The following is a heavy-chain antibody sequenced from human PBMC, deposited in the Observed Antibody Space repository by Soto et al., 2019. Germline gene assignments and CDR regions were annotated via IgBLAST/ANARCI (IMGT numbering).Heavy chain of an antibody. CDR2: ISSSGSYI. D-gene: IGHD6-19*01. CDR3: ARDNSGWHYFDY. CDR1: GFTFSSYS. J-gene: IGHJ4*02. V-gene: IGHV3-21*01. Sequence: EVQLVESGGGLVKPGGSLRLSCAASGFTFSSYSMNWVRQAPGKGLEWVSSISSSGSYIYFADSVKGRFTISRDSAKNSLYLQMNSLRAEDTAVYYCARDNSGWHYFDYWGQGTLVTVSS.